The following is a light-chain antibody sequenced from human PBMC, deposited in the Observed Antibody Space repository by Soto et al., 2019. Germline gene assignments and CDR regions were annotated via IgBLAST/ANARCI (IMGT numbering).Light chain of an antibody. J-gene: IGLJ1*01. V-gene: IGLV2-14*03. CDR3: RSYTSTDTYV. Sequence: QSALAQPASVSGSPGQSIAISCAGNSSDVGGYDYVSWYQQHPDKAPKLILYDVSNRPSGISFRFSGSKSGNTASLTISGLQAEDEADYYCRSYTSTDTYVFGTGTKLTVL. CDR2: DVS. CDR1: SSDVGGYDY.